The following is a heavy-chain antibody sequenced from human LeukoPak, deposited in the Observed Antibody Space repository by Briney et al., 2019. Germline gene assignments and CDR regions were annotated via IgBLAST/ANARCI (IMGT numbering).Heavy chain of an antibody. CDR1: GITFDDYA. J-gene: IGHJ4*02. V-gene: IGHV3-9*01. Sequence: GGSLRLSCAASGITFDDYAMHWVRQAPGKGLEWVSGISWNSGSIGYADSVKGRFTISRDNAKNSLYLQMNSLRVEDTALYYCAKDTGTGYFDYWGQGTLVTVSS. D-gene: IGHD7-27*01. CDR2: ISWNSGSI. CDR3: AKDTGTGYFDY.